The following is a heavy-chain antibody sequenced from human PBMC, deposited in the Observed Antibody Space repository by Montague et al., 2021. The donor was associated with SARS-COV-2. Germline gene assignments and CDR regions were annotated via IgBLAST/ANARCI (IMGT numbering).Heavy chain of an antibody. J-gene: IGHJ5*02. CDR3: ARTGWSRSHGTTGNWFDP. V-gene: IGHV4-28*01. Sequence: SETLSLTCAVSGYSISSSNWWGWIRQPPGKGLEWIGYIYYSGSTYYNPSLKSRVTMSVDTSKNQFSLKLSSVTAVDTAVYYCARTGWSRSHGTTGNWFDPWGQGTLVTVSS. CDR1: GYSISSSNW. D-gene: IGHD1-7*01. CDR2: IYYSGST.